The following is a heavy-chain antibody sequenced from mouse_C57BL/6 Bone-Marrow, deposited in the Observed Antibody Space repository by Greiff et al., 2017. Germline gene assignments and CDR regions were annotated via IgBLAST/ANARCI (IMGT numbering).Heavy chain of an antibody. CDR1: GYTFTDYY. Sequence: EVQLQQSGPELVKPGASVKISCKASGYTFTDYYMNWVKQSHGKSLEWIGDINPNNGGTSYNQKFKGKATLTVDKSSSTAYMELRSLTSEDSAVYYCARDYYCTRFAYWGQGTLVTVSA. J-gene: IGHJ3*01. CDR2: INPNNGGT. CDR3: ARDYYCTRFAY. V-gene: IGHV1-26*01. D-gene: IGHD1-1*01.